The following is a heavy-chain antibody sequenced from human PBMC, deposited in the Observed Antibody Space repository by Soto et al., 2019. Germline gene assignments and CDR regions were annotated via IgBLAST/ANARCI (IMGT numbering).Heavy chain of an antibody. J-gene: IGHJ5*02. V-gene: IGHV1-8*01. CDR2: MNPGSGDT. CDR1: GYSFTNND. Sequence: ASVKVSCKASGYSFTNNDVSWLRQATGQGLEWMGWMNPGSGDTGYAQKFQGRVTMTRDISIATAYMELSSLKSDDTAIYYCARMETFGSLNWFDPWGQGTLVTVSS. D-gene: IGHD3-16*01. CDR3: ARMETFGSLNWFDP.